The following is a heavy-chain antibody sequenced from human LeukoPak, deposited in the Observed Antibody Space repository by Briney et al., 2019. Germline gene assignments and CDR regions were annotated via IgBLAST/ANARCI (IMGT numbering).Heavy chain of an antibody. CDR3: ARDYLYYYDSSGYYSDY. CDR2: IYSGGST. CDR1: GFTVSSNY. V-gene: IGHV3-53*01. D-gene: IGHD3-22*01. J-gene: IGHJ4*02. Sequence: PGGSLRLSCAASGFTVSSNYMSWVRQAPGKGLEWVSVIYSGGSTYYADSVKGRFTISRDNSKNTLYLQMNSLRAEGTAVYYCARDYLYYYDSSGYYSDYWGQGTLVTVSS.